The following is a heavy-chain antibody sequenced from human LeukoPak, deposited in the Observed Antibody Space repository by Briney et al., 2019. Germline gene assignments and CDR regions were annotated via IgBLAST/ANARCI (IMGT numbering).Heavy chain of an antibody. CDR1: GGPISSYY. Sequence: PSETLSLTCTLSGGPISSYYWSWIRQPPGKGLERNEYIYYTGSTHYTPSLKSRATISVDTSKNQFSLKLSSVTAADTAVYYCARYVVYGSGKYYFDYWGQGTLVTVSS. J-gene: IGHJ4*02. V-gene: IGHV4-59*08. CDR2: IYYTGST. CDR3: ARYVVYGSGKYYFDY. D-gene: IGHD3-10*01.